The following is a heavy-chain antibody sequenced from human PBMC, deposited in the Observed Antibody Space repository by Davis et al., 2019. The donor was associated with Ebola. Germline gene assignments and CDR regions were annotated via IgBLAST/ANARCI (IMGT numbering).Heavy chain of an antibody. J-gene: IGHJ3*02. V-gene: IGHV3-11*06. CDR3: AKDTSNIWFDI. CDR1: GFTFTDYY. CDR2: ISGDSLYT. Sequence: GGSLRLSCAASGFTFTDYYMGWIRQAPGKGLEWVSYISGDSLYTNYADSVRGRLTISRDDAKNSLYLQMHSLRAEDTAIYYCAKDTSNIWFDIWGQGTNVTVSS. D-gene: IGHD1-26*01.